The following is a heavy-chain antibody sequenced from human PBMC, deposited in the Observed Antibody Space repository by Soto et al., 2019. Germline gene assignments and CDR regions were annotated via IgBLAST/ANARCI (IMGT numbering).Heavy chain of an antibody. CDR3: ARDGIAAAGTSGGMDV. CDR2: IYPGDSDT. Sequence: GESLKIPCKCSGYSFTSYLIGLVRQMPGKGLEWMGIIYPGDSDTRYSPSFQGQVTISADKSISTAYLQWSSLKASDTAMYYCARDGIAAAGTSGGMDVWGQGTTVTVSS. D-gene: IGHD6-13*01. CDR1: GYSFTSYL. V-gene: IGHV5-51*01. J-gene: IGHJ6*02.